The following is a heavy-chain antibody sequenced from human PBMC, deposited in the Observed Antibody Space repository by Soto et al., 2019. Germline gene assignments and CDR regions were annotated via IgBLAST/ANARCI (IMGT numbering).Heavy chain of an antibody. CDR3: ARGPLPAAIYYYYGMDV. J-gene: IGHJ6*02. CDR2: ISSSSSTI. CDR1: GFTFRSYS. D-gene: IGHD2-2*01. Sequence: GGSLRHSYXASGFTFRSYSMNWVRQAPGKGLAWFSYISSSSSTIYFADSVKGRFTISRDNAKNSLYLQMSSLRDEDTAVYYCARGPLPAAIYYYYGMDVWCQGTTVTASS. V-gene: IGHV3-48*02.